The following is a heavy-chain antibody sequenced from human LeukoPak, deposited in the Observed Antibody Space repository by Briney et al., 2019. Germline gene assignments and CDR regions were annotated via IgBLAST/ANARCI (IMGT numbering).Heavy chain of an antibody. CDR3: ARQSRSSSFDY. CDR1: GGSISSYY. Sequence: KTSETLSLTCTVSGGSISSYYWSWIRQPPGKGLEWIGYIYYSGSTNYNPSLKSRVTISVDTTKNQFSLKLSSVTAADTAVYYCARQSRSSSFDYWGQGTLVTVSS. V-gene: IGHV4-59*08. J-gene: IGHJ4*02. CDR2: IYYSGST. D-gene: IGHD6-6*01.